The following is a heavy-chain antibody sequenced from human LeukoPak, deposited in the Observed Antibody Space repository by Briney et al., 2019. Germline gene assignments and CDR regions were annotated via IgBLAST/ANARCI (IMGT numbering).Heavy chain of an antibody. J-gene: IGHJ4*02. CDR2: ISTYNGNT. CDR3: ARTTHYYDTRGSDY. Sequence: ASVKVSCEASGYTFTTYGFSWVRQAPGQGLEWMGWISTYNGNTNYAQKLQGRVAMTTDTATSTAYMELRSLRSDDTAVYYCARTTHYYDTRGSDYWGQGTLVTVSS. V-gene: IGHV1-18*01. CDR1: GYTFTTYG. D-gene: IGHD3-22*01.